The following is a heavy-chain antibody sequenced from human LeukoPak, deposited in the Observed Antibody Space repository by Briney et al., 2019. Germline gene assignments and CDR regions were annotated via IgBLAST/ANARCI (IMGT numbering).Heavy chain of an antibody. Sequence: ASVKVSCKASGGTFRSYAISWLRQAPGQGLEWMGGIIPIFGTANYAQKFQGRVTITADESTSTAYMELSSLRSEDTAVYYCAREQLDGVVIPDSRLHAFDIWGQGTMVTVSS. CDR2: IIPIFGTA. J-gene: IGHJ3*02. CDR1: GGTFRSYA. D-gene: IGHD3-3*01. CDR3: AREQLDGVVIPDSRLHAFDI. V-gene: IGHV1-69*13.